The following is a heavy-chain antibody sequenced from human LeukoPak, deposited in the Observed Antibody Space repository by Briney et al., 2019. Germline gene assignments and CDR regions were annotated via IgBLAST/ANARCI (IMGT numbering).Heavy chain of an antibody. D-gene: IGHD2-15*01. Sequence: GGSLRLSCAASGFTFNNYAMTWVRQAPGKGLEWVSTIIGSGGNTDYADSVKGRFTISRDNSKDTLFLQMDSLRVEDTAVYYCATFCSGGDCYSFAPWGQGTLVTVSS. CDR2: IIGSGGNT. J-gene: IGHJ5*02. CDR3: ATFCSGGDCYSFAP. V-gene: IGHV3-23*01. CDR1: GFTFNNYA.